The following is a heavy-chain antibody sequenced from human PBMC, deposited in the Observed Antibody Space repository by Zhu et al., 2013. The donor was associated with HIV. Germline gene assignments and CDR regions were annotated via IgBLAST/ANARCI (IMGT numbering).Heavy chain of an antibody. V-gene: IGHV4-30-4*01. Sequence: QVQLQESGPGLVKPSQTLSLTCTVSGGSISSGDYYWSWIRQPPGKGLEWIGYIYYSGSTYYNPSLKSRVTISVDASKNQFSLKLSSVTAADTAVYYCARGGSSWTEYFDYWGQGTLVTVSS. D-gene: IGHD6-13*01. CDR1: GGSISSGDYY. CDR3: ARGGSSWTEYFDY. CDR2: IYYSGST. J-gene: IGHJ4*02.